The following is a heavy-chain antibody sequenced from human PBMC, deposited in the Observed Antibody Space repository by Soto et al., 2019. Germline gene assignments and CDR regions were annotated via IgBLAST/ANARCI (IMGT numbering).Heavy chain of an antibody. CDR2: ISGSGGST. D-gene: IGHD2-2*01. V-gene: IGHV3-23*01. Sequence: PGGSLRLSCAASGFTFSSYAMSWVRQAPGKGLEWVSAISGSGGSTYYADSVKGRFTISRDNSKNTLYLQMNSLRAEDTAVYYCARALYRYCSSTSCSFPFDIWGQGTMVTVSS. CDR3: ARALYRYCSSTSCSFPFDI. CDR1: GFTFSSYA. J-gene: IGHJ3*02.